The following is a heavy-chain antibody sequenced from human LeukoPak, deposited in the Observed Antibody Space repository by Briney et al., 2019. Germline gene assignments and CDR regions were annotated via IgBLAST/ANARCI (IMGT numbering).Heavy chain of an antibody. CDR3: ARIGTAWIWAFDM. D-gene: IGHD5-18*01. CDR2: IKEEGGEK. CDR1: GFTLSSYW. J-gene: IGHJ3*02. Sequence: GGSLRLSCAVSGFTLSSYWMTWVRQAPGKGREWVGSIKEEGGEKHYVDSVEGRFTLSRDNAKTSLYLQMDSLRAHDMAVYYCARIGTAWIWAFDMWGHGTMVTVSS. V-gene: IGHV3-7*01.